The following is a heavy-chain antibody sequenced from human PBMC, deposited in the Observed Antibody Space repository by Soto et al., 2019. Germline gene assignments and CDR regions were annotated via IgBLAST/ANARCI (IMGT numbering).Heavy chain of an antibody. J-gene: IGHJ3*02. V-gene: IGHV3-21*01. CDR1: GFTFSSYS. CDR3: ARELATIVFEAFDI. D-gene: IGHD5-12*01. Sequence: EVQLVESGGGLVKPGGSLRLSCAASGFTFSSYSMNWVRQAPGKGLEWVSSISSSSSYIYYADSVKGRITISRDNSKNSLSLQMNSLRAEDTAVDYCARELATIVFEAFDIWGQGTMVTVSS. CDR2: ISSSSSYI.